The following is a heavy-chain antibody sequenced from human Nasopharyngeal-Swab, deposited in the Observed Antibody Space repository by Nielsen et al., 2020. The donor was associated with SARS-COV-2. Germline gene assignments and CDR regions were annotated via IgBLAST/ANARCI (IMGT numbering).Heavy chain of an antibody. CDR1: GFTFSSSE. D-gene: IGHD1-26*01. CDR3: ARGPGGSYFDS. V-gene: IGHV3-48*03. J-gene: IGHJ4*02. Sequence: GESLKISCAASGFTFSSSEMTWVRQAPGKGLERVSYISSSGNTMYYADSVKGRFTISRDNAKNSLYLQMNSLRAEDTAVYYCARGPGGSYFDSWGQGTLVTVSS. CDR2: ISSSGNTM.